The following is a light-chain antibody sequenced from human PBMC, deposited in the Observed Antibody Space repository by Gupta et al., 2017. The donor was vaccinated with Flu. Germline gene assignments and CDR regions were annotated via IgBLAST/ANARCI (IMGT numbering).Light chain of an antibody. CDR2: DVS. J-gene: IGLJ1*01. CDR3: CSHAGDYTFV. CDR1: NSDVGGYNY. Sequence: QSALTQPRPVSGSPGQSVTISCTGTNSDVGGYNYVSWYQQNACKAPKLMIYDVSKRPAGVPGRFAGSQSGNTASLTISGLQADDEADYYCCSHAGDYTFVFGSGTTVTV. V-gene: IGLV2-11*01.